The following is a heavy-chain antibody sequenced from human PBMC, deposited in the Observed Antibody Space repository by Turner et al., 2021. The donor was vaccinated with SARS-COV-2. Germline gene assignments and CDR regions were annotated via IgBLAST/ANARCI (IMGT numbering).Heavy chain of an antibody. CDR2: IYYSGST. D-gene: IGHD1-26*01. J-gene: IGHJ4*02. V-gene: IGHV4-39*01. CDR1: GGSISSSSYY. CDR3: ARHSPELRGDYFDY. Sequence: QLQLQDSGPGLVKPSETLSLTCTVSGGSISSSSYYWGWIRQPPGKGLEWIGYIYYSGSTYYNPSLKSRVTISVDTSKNQFSLKLSSVTAADTAVYYCARHSPELRGDYFDYWGQGTLVTVSS.